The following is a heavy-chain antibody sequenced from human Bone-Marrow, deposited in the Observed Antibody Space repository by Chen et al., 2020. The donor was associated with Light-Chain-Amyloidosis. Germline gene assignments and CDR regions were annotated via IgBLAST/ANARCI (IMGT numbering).Heavy chain of an antibody. J-gene: IGHJ5*02. CDR3: ARGEAGYSYGISLDP. D-gene: IGHD5-18*01. CDR2: IYYSGST. CDR1: GGSISSGDYY. V-gene: IGHV4-30-4*08. Sequence: QVQLQESGPGLVKPSQTLSLTCTVSGGSISSGDYYWSWIRQPPGKGLEWIGYIYYSGSTYYNPALKSRVTISVDTSKNQFSLRLSSVTAACTAVYYCARGEAGYSYGISLDPWGQGTLVTVSS.